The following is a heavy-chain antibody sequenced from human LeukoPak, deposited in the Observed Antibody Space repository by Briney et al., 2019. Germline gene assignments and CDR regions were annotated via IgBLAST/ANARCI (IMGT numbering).Heavy chain of an antibody. J-gene: IGHJ3*02. D-gene: IGHD5-12*01. CDR3: ARERNGGYRPPLHDAFDI. CDR2: INPNSGGT. CDR1: GYTFTGYY. Sequence: ASVKVSCKASGYTFTGYYMHWVRQAPGQGLEWMGRINPNSGGTNYAQRFQGRVTMTRDTSISTAYMELSSLRSEDTAVYYCARERNGGYRPPLHDAFDIWGQGTMVTVSS. V-gene: IGHV1-2*06.